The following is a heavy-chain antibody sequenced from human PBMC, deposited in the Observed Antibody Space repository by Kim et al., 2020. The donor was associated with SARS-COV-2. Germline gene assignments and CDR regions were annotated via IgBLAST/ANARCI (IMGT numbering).Heavy chain of an antibody. CDR1: GGSISSSSYY. CDR3: ARVLRYFDWLFAHAFDI. Sequence: SETLSLTCTVSGGSISSSSYYWGWIRQPPGKGLEWIGSIYYSGSTYYNPSLKSRVTISVDTSKNQFSLKLSSVTAADTAVYYCARVLRYFDWLFAHAFDIWGQGTMVTVSS. J-gene: IGHJ3*02. CDR2: IYYSGST. V-gene: IGHV4-39*01. D-gene: IGHD3-9*01.